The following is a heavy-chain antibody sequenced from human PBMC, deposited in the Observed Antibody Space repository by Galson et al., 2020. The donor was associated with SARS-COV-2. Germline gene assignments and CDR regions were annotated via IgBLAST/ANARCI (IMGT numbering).Heavy chain of an antibody. J-gene: IGHJ4*02. CDR1: GFSFTDAW. CDR3: IAEEPSDH. Sequence: GESLKISCATSGFSFTDAWMSWVRQAPGKGLEWVGRIKSKSKSGIVDYGAPVKGRFIISRDDSKSTVYLQMNGLKKEDTAVYFCIAEEPSDHWGRGTRVSVSS. D-gene: IGHD1-26*01. V-gene: IGHV3-15*01. CDR2: IKSKSKSGIV.